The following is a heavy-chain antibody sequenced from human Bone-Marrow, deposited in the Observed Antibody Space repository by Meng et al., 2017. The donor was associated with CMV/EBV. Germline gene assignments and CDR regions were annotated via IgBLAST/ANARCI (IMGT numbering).Heavy chain of an antibody. J-gene: IGHJ6*02. CDR2: IYYSGST. D-gene: IGHD2-2*01. CDR1: GGSISSSSYY. Sequence: SETLSLTCTVSGGSISSSSYYWGWIRQPPGKGLEWIGSIYYSGSTYYNPSLKSRVTISVDTSKNQFSLKLSSVTAADTAVYYCARSPRGVPALPYYYGMDVWGQGTTVTGSS. CDR3: ARSPRGVPALPYYYGMDV. V-gene: IGHV4-39*07.